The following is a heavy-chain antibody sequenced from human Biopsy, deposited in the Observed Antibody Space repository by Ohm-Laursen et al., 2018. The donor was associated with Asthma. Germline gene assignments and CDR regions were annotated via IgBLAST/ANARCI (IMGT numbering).Heavy chain of an antibody. D-gene: IGHD3-3*01. CDR3: AKERYYDFWSGYPI. CDR1: GFTFGDYW. V-gene: IGHV3-30*18. J-gene: IGHJ3*02. CDR2: MSFDGRQT. Sequence: SLRLSCAASGFTFGDYWMSWVRQVPGKGLEWVAVMSFDGRQTYYADSVKGRFTISRDNSKNTLYLQMNSLRAEDTAVYYCAKERYYDFWSGYPIWGQGTMATVSS.